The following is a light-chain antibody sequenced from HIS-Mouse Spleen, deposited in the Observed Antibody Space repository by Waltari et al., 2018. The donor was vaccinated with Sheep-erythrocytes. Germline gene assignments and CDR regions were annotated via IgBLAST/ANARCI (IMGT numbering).Light chain of an antibody. V-gene: IGLV2-8*01. Sequence: QSALTQPRSVSGSPGQSVTISCTGTSSDVGGYNYVSWYQQHPGKAPKLMIYEVSKRPSGVPDRFSGSKSGNTASLTVSVLQAEDEADYYCSSYAGSNNWVFGGGTKLTVL. CDR3: SSYAGSNNWV. CDR2: EVS. J-gene: IGLJ3*02. CDR1: SSDVGGYNY.